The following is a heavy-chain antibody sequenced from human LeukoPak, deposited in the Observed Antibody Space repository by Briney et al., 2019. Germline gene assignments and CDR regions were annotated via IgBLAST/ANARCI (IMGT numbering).Heavy chain of an antibody. Sequence: PGGSLRLSCAASGFTFSDYYMSWIRQAPGKGLEWVSYISSSGSTIYYADSVKGRFTISRDNAKNSLYLQMNSLRAEDTALYYCARAGDYYDSSGYYADAFDIWGQGTMVTVSS. V-gene: IGHV3-11*01. CDR2: ISSSGSTI. CDR1: GFTFSDYY. D-gene: IGHD3-22*01. J-gene: IGHJ3*02. CDR3: ARAGDYYDSSGYYADAFDI.